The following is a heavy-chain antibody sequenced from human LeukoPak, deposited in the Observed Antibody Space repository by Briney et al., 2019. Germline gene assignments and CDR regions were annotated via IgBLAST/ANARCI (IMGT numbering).Heavy chain of an antibody. D-gene: IGHD4/OR15-4a*01. CDR3: ARDPPAVRTNTYA. J-gene: IGHJ5*02. V-gene: IGHV3-66*01. CDR2: IYSGGDT. CDR1: GFTVSNNY. Sequence: PGGSLRLSCAASGFTVSNNYINWVRQAPGKGLEWVSLIYSGGDTHYADSVKGRFTISRDSSKNTLYLQMNSLRAEDTAVYYCARDPPAVRTNTYAWGQGTLVTVSS.